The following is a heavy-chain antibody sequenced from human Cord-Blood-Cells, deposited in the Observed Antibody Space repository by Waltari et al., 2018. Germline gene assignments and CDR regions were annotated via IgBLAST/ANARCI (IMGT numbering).Heavy chain of an antibody. V-gene: IGHV4-4*07. CDR1: GGSISSYY. J-gene: IGHJ4*02. CDR3: ATNYGSGSYYNVY. D-gene: IGHD3-10*01. CDR2: IYTRGSP. Sequence: QVQLQESGPGLVKPSETLSLTCTVSGGSISSYYWSWIRQPAGKGLEWIGRIYTRGSPNYNPPLKSRVTMSVDTSKNQFSLKLSSVTAADTAVYYWATNYGSGSYYNVYWGQGTLVTVSS.